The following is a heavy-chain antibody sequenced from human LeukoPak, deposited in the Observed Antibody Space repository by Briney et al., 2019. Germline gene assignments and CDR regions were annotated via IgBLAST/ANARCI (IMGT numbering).Heavy chain of an antibody. CDR3: ARSGGPSHRDTAMPYEGFDP. CDR1: GYTFTSYG. Sequence: ASVKVSCKASGYTFTSYGISWVRQAPGQGLEWMGWISAYNGNTNYAQKFQGRVTITTDESTSTAYMELSSLRSEDTAVYYCARSGGPSHRDTAMPYEGFDPWGQGTLVTVSS. D-gene: IGHD5-18*01. CDR2: ISAYNGNT. J-gene: IGHJ5*02. V-gene: IGHV1-18*01.